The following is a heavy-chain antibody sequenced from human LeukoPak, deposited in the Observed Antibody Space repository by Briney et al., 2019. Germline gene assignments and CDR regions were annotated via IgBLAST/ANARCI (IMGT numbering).Heavy chain of an antibody. Sequence: SETLSLTCTVSGYSISSGYYWGWIRQPPGKGLEWIGYIYHSGSTYYNPSLKSRVTISVDTSKNQFSLKLSSVTAADTAVYYCARFPLWFGSHRGAFDIWGQGTMVTVSS. CDR1: GYSISSGYY. CDR2: IYHSGST. CDR3: ARFPLWFGSHRGAFDI. V-gene: IGHV4-38-2*02. D-gene: IGHD3-10*01. J-gene: IGHJ3*02.